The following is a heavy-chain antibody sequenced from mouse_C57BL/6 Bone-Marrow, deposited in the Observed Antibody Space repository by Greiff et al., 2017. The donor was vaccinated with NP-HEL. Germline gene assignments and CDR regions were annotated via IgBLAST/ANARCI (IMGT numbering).Heavy chain of an antibody. CDR1: GYSFTGYY. V-gene: IGHV1-42*01. CDR2: INPSTGGT. D-gene: IGHD2-5*01. Sequence: EVQLQQSGPELVKPGASVKISCKASGYSFTGYYMNWVKQSPEKSLEWIGEINPSTGGTTYNQKFKAKATLTVDKSSSTAYMQLKSLTSEDSAVYYCANYYSNYVPAMDYWGQGTSVTVSS. J-gene: IGHJ4*01. CDR3: ANYYSNYVPAMDY.